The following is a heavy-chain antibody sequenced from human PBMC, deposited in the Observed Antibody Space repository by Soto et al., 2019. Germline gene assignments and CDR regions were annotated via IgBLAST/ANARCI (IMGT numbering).Heavy chain of an antibody. CDR2: LYYRGAT. CDR1: GGSIKNTNYH. D-gene: IGHD2-21*02. CDR3: FGVMAATLDY. Sequence: SETLSLTCSVSGGSIKNTNYHWGWIRQPPGKGLEWIGTLYYRGATDYNPSLKTRVTISVDTSKNLLSLNLSSVTAADPAVYYCFGVMAATLDYWGQGTLVTVSS. V-gene: IGHV4-39*01. J-gene: IGHJ4*01.